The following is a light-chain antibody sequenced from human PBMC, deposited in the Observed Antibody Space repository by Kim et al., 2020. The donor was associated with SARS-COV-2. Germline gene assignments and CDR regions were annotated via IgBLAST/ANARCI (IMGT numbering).Light chain of an antibody. CDR2: GAS. CDR1: QNINTNY. Sequence: LSPGERATLSCRASQNINTNYLAWYQQKPGQAPRLLIFGASTRATGIPDRFSGSGSGTDFTLTISRLEPEDFAVYFCQQYGDSPYTFGQGTKLEI. CDR3: QQYGDSPYT. V-gene: IGKV3-20*01. J-gene: IGKJ2*01.